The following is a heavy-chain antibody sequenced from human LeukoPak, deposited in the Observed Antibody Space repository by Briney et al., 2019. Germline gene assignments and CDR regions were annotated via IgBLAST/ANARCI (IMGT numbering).Heavy chain of an antibody. CDR2: ISASGGNT. D-gene: IGHD2-2*02. V-gene: IGHV3-23*01. CDR3: AKRAARGAAAITGKVDY. CDR1: GFTFNNYG. J-gene: IGHJ4*02. Sequence: GGSLRLSCVASGFTFNNYGMSWVRQAPGKGPEWVSTISASGGNTFYADSVKGRFTISRDNSKNTLYLQMNSLRAEDTAVYYCAKRAARGAAAITGKVDYWGQGTLVTVSS.